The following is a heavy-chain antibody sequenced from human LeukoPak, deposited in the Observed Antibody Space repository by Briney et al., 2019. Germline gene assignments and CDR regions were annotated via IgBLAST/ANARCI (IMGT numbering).Heavy chain of an antibody. J-gene: IGHJ3*02. D-gene: IGHD3-22*01. CDR1: GGSISSGGYY. CDR3: ARTLTMTYAFDI. V-gene: IGHV4-30-2*01. CDR2: IYHSGST. Sequence: PSETLSLTCTVSGGSISSGGYYWSWIRQPPGKGLEWIGYIYHSGSTYYNPSLKSRVTISVDRSKNQFSLKLSSVTAADTAVYYCARTLTMTYAFDIWGQGTMVTVSS.